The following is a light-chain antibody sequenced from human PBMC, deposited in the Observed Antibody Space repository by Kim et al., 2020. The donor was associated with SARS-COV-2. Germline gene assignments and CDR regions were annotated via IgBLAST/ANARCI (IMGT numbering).Light chain of an antibody. CDR3: RQYNTYPLT. CDR2: KAS. CDR1: QSISTW. Sequence: ASVGDRVTIACRDSQSISTWLAWYQQQPGKAPKLLIYKASNLESGVPSRCSGSGSGTEFALTISSLQPDDFATYYCRQYNTYPLTFGGGTKVDIK. V-gene: IGKV1-5*03. J-gene: IGKJ4*01.